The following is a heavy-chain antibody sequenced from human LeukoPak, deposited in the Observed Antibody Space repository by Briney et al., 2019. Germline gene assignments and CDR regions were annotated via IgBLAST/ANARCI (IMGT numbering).Heavy chain of an antibody. J-gene: IGHJ6*02. V-gene: IGHV4-34*01. CDR2: INHSGST. Sequence: KPSETLSLTCAAYGGSFSGYYWSWIRQPPGKGLEWIGEINHSGSTNYNPSLKSRVTISVDTSKNQFSLKLSSVTAADTAVYYCARGQQLVTGFYYYYGMDVWGQGTTVTVSS. D-gene: IGHD6-6*01. CDR1: GGSFSGYY. CDR3: ARGQQLVTGFYYYYGMDV.